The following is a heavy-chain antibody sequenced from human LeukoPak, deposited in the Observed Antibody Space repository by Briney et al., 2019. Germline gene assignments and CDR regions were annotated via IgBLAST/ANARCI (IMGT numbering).Heavy chain of an antibody. CDR1: GGSISSYY. CDR3: ARSAGYSNGWLDY. J-gene: IGHJ4*02. V-gene: IGHV4-59*12. D-gene: IGHD6-19*01. CDR2: IYYSGST. Sequence: PSETLSLTCTVSGGSISSYYWSWIRQPPGKGLEWIGYIYYSGSTNYNPSLKSRVTISVDTSKNQFSLKLTSMTAADTAVYYCARSAGYSNGWLDYWGQGTLVTVSS.